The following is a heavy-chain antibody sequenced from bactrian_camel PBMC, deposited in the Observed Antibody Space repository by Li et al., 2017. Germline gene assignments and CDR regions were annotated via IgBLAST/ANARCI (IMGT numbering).Heavy chain of an antibody. CDR2: INSGSSST. D-gene: IGHD3*01. J-gene: IGHJ4*01. CDR1: GFTFSSYG. V-gene: IGHV3S40*01. CDR3: AAAAAAGQWYCPLFPATCND. Sequence: QLPESAGGLVQPGGSLRLSCAASGFTFSSYGMSWVCQAPGKGLEWVSAINSGSSSTYYADSVKGRFTISRDNAKNTLYLQLNSLKPEDTAMYYCAAAAAAGQWYCPLFPATCNDGGQGTQVTVS.